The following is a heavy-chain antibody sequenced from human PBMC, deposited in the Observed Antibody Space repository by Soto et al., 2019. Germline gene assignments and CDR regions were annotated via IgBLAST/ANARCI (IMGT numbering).Heavy chain of an antibody. D-gene: IGHD2-2*01. V-gene: IGHV3-30*18. CDR2: IAYDGSDK. Sequence: HPGGSLRLSCAASGFTFSSYGMHWVRQAPGKGLEWVAVIAYDGSDKYYADSVKGRFSISRDNSKNTLYLQMNSLRAEDMAVYYCAKVTGYCTSASCRRDYYYYYGMDVWGQGTTVTVSS. CDR1: GFTFSSYG. CDR3: AKVTGYCTSASCRRDYYYYYGMDV. J-gene: IGHJ6*02.